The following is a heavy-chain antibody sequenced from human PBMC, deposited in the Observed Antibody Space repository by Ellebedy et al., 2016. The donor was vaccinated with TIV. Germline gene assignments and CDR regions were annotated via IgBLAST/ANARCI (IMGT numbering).Heavy chain of an antibody. CDR2: IAYDGYNE. D-gene: IGHD3-10*01. J-gene: IGHJ6*04. V-gene: IGHV3-30*03. CDR3: ARDSDFTLDV. CDR1: GFTFRNYG. Sequence: GESLKISXAASGFTFRNYGMHWVRQAPGKGLECVAVIAYDGYNENYGESVKGRFTISRDNSRNTLYLQMNSLRAEDTAVYYCARDSDFTLDVWGRGTTVTVSS.